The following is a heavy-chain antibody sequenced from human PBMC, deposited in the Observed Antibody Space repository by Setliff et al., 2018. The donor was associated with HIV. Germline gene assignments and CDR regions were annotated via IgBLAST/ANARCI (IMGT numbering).Heavy chain of an antibody. CDR3: ARQRVDTAMVLWGYYYYYMDV. Sequence: GESLKISCKGFGYSFSDNWIGWVRQMPGKGLEWMGIIYPDDSATRYSPSFQGQVTISADKSISTAYLQWSSLKASDTAMYYCARQRVDTAMVLWGYYYYYMDVWGKGTTVTVS. CDR1: GYSFSDNW. J-gene: IGHJ6*03. D-gene: IGHD5-18*01. V-gene: IGHV5-51*01. CDR2: IYPDDSAT.